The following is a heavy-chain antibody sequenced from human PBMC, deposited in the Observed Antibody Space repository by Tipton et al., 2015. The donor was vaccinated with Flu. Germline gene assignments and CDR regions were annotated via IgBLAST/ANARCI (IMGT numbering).Heavy chain of an antibody. V-gene: IGHV1-18*04. CDR2: VSAYNGNT. CDR1: GYTFNNYG. CDR3: ARDREDYGSSDYYSGFDY. Sequence: QSGAEVKKPGASVRVSCKTTGYTFNNYGINWVRQAPGQGLEWMGWVSAYNGNTNYAQIVQGRVTLTTDTSTRTAYMELRSLRSDDTAVYYCARDREDYGSSDYYSGFDYWGQGTPVTVSS. J-gene: IGHJ4*02. D-gene: IGHD3-22*01.